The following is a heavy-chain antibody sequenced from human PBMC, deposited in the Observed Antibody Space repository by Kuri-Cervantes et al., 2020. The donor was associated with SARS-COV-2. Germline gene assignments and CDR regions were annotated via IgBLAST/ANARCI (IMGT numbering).Heavy chain of an antibody. CDR3: ARRACSSTSCYRALRAFDI. Sequence: GSLRLPCTVSGGSISSYYWSWIRQPPGKGLEWIGYIYYSGSTNYNPSLKSRVTISVDTSKNQFSLKLSSVTAADTAVYYCARRACSSTSCYRALRAFDIWGQGTMVTVSS. J-gene: IGHJ3*02. V-gene: IGHV4-59*08. CDR2: IYYSGST. D-gene: IGHD2-2*01. CDR1: GGSISSYY.